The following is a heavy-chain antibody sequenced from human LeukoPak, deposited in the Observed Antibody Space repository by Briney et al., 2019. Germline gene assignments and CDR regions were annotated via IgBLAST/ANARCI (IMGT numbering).Heavy chain of an antibody. CDR1: GGSISSGGYS. Sequence: PSETLSLTCAVSGGSISSGGYSWNWIRQPPGKGLEWIGDIYNSGSTSYNPPLKSRVSLSVDTSKNLFSLTLNSMTAADTAVYYCARGWGPAYCGGDCHRHFDYWGQGTLVTVSS. CDR3: ARGWGPAYCGGDCHRHFDY. CDR2: IYNSGST. V-gene: IGHV4-30-4*07. D-gene: IGHD2-21*02. J-gene: IGHJ4*02.